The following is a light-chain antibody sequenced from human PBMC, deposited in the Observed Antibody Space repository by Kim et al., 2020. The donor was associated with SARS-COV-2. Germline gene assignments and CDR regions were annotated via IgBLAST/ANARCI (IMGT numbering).Light chain of an antibody. J-gene: IGKJ1*01. Sequence: SPTVADRVTITVRASQSISSYLNWYQRKQGKAPKLLIYAESSLQIGVPSRFSGSGSGTDFTLTISSLQPEDFATYYCQQIYSTWTFGQGTKMEIK. CDR3: QQIYSTWT. CDR2: AES. CDR1: QSISSY. V-gene: IGKV1-39*01.